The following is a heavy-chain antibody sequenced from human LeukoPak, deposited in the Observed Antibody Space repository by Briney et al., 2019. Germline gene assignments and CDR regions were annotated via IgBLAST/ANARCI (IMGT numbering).Heavy chain of an antibody. D-gene: IGHD6-19*01. V-gene: IGHV4-38-2*02. CDR1: GYSISSGYY. CDR2: SYHCDST. Sequence: PSETLSLTCVVSGYSISSGYYWGWIRRPPGKGLEWIASSYHCDSTYYNPSLKSRVTISVDTPKNHFSLKLSSVTAADTAVYYCVRDRGSSGYFSGWFDAWGQGTLVTVSS. J-gene: IGHJ5*02. CDR3: VRDRGSSGYFSGWFDA.